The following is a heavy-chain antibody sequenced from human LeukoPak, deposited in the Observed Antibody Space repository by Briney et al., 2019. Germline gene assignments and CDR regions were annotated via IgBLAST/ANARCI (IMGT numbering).Heavy chain of an antibody. CDR1: GGSFSGYY. D-gene: IGHD3-9*01. CDR3: ARGLRRYFDWLLSNWNDAGVLFDI. J-gene: IGHJ3*02. CDR2: INHIGST. V-gene: IGHV4-34*01. Sequence: SETLSLTCAVYGGSFSGYYWSWIRQPPGKGLEWIAEINHIGSTNYNPSLKSRVTISVDTSKNQFSLKLSSVTAADTAVYYCARGLRRYFDWLLSNWNDAGVLFDIWGQGTMVTVSS.